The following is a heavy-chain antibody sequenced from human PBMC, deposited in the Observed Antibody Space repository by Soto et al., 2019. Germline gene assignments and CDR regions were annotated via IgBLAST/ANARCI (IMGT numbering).Heavy chain of an antibody. V-gene: IGHV2-70*01. Sequence: SGPTLVNPKQTRILTCAFSGFSLSRKGMSVSWIRQPPGKALEFLALIDWEEEKFYSPSLRTRLTVSKDTSKSQVVLTLTNVDPVDTATYYCTRSNNCNYDYYFDYWGQGTLVTVSS. CDR3: TRSNNCNYDYYFDY. J-gene: IGHJ4*02. D-gene: IGHD1-7*01. CDR2: IDWEEEK. CDR1: GFSLSRKGMS.